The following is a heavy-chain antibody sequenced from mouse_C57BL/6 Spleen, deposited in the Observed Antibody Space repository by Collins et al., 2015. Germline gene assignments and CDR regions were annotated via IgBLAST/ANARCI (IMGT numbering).Heavy chain of an antibody. CDR1: GYTFTDYY. D-gene: IGHD2-1*01. V-gene: IGHV1-26*01. CDR3: AGYGNYPYYFDY. J-gene: IGHJ2*01. CDR2: INPNNGGT. Sequence: VQLQQPGTELVKPGVSVKISCKASGYTFTDYYMNWVKQSHGKSLEWIGDINPNNGGTTYNQKFKGKATLTVDKSSSTAYMELRSLTSEDSAVYYCAGYGNYPYYFDYWGQGTTLTVSS.